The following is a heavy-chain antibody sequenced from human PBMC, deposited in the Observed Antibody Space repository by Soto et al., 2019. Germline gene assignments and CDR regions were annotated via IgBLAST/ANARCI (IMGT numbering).Heavy chain of an antibody. V-gene: IGHV1-3*01. CDR1: GYTLTSYA. CDR3: ARERPDSGWDFDY. Sequence: QVQLVQSGAEVKKPGASVKVSCKASGYTLTSYAMHWVRQAPGHRLEWMGWINAGNGNTKYSQKFQGRVTITRDTSASSAYMELCSLRYEDTAVYYCARERPDSGWDFDYWGQGTPVTVSS. CDR2: INAGNGNT. J-gene: IGHJ4*02. D-gene: IGHD6-19*01.